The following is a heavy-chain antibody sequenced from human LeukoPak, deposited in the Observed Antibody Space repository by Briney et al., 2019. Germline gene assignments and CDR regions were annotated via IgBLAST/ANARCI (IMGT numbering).Heavy chain of an antibody. CDR2: IYSGGST. CDR3: ARESVAGCLDY. D-gene: IGHD3-10*01. CDR1: GFTVSSNY. J-gene: IGHJ4*02. V-gene: IGHV3-53*01. Sequence: PGGSLRLSCAASGFTVSSNYMSWVRQAPGKGLEWVPLIYSGGSTYYADSVKGRFTISRDNSKNTLYLQMNSLRAEDTAVYYCARESVAGCLDYWGQGTLVTVSS.